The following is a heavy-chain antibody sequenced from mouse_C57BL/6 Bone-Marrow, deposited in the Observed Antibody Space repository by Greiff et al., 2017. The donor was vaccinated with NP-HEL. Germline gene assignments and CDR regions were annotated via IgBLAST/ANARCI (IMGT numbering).Heavy chain of an antibody. V-gene: IGHV1-26*01. CDR3: ARESDYYGSSYYAMDY. CDR1: GYTFTDYY. J-gene: IGHJ4*01. Sequence: VQLQQSGPELVKPGASVKISCKASGYTFTDYYMNWVKQSHGKSLEWIGDINPNNGGTSYNQKFKGKATLTVDKSSSTAYMELRSLTSEDSAVYYCARESDYYGSSYYAMDYWGQGTSVTVSS. D-gene: IGHD1-1*01. CDR2: INPNNGGT.